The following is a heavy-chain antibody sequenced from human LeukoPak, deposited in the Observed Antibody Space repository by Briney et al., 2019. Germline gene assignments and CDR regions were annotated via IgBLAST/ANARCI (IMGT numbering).Heavy chain of an antibody. CDR2: ISHSGST. J-gene: IGHJ4*02. CDR1: GGSISSYY. V-gene: IGHV4-39*07. CDR3: ARDLGDYWSGFRSYFFDY. D-gene: IGHD3-3*01. Sequence: SETLSLTCTVSGGSISSYYWSWIRQPPGKGLEWIGSISHSGSTYYNASLKSRVRISVDTSKNQFSLKLSSVTAADTAVYYCARDLGDYWSGFRSYFFDYWGQGTLVTVSS.